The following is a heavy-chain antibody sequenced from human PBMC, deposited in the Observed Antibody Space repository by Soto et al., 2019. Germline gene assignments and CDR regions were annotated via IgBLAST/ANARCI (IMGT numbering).Heavy chain of an antibody. J-gene: IGHJ5*02. CDR2: ITTSGTAM. Sequence: QVQLVESGGGLVKPGGSLRLSCAASGFIVSDYDMTWIRKDPGKGLEWVSCITTSGTAMYYADSMKGRFTISMNNAKNSVYLQLNNLREEDKDIYYCARHGGTFAPWGQRTLVYVSS. V-gene: IGHV3-11*01. D-gene: IGHD1-7*01. CDR1: GFIVSDYD. CDR3: ARHGGTFAP.